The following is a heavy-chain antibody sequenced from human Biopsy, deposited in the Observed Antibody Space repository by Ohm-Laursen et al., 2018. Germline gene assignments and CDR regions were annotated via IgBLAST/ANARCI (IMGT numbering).Heavy chain of an antibody. CDR2: TYKGGNT. V-gene: IGHV4-4*07. D-gene: IGHD3-3*01. J-gene: IGHJ4*02. CDR1: GASITSYY. CDR3: ARERQFRFLEGAFDY. Sequence: SETLSLTCTVSGASITSYYWSWIRQPAGKGLEWIGHTYKGGNTNHNPSLKSRLTISLDTSKNQLSLRLSSVTAADSAIYYCARERQFRFLEGAFDYWGQGILVTVSS.